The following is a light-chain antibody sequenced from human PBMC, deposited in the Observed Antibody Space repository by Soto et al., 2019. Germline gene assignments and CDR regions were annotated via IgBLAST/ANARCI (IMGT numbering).Light chain of an antibody. J-gene: IGKJ1*01. V-gene: IGKV1-39*01. CDR1: QSISSY. CDR2: AAS. Sequence: DIQMTQSPSSLSASVGDRVTITCRASQSISSYLNWYQQKQGKAPKLLIYAASSLQSGVPSRFSGSGSGTDFTLTISSLQPEDFATYYCQQSYSTWTFGQGTKVDIK. CDR3: QQSYSTWT.